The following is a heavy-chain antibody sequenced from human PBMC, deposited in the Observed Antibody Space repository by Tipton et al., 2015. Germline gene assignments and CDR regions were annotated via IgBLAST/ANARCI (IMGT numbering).Heavy chain of an antibody. J-gene: IGHJ6*02. D-gene: IGHD1-1*01. CDR2: INPHSGGT. Sequence: QVQLVQSGAEVKRPGASVNVSCKASGYTLAGYYIHWVRQAPGRGLEWMGWINPHSGGTNYANSFQGRVTLTRDTSITTAYLELSSLRSDDSAVYYCARRKGLPGMTGYYYGMDVWGQGTTVTVSS. CDR1: GYTLAGYY. CDR3: ARRKGLPGMTGYYYGMDV. V-gene: IGHV1-2*02.